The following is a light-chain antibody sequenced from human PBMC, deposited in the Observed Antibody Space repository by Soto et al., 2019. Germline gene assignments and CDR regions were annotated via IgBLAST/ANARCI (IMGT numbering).Light chain of an antibody. Sequence: QSALTQPRSASGSPGQSVTISCTGTSSDVGNYDYVSWYQQHPGKAPKLMIYDVNKRPSGVPDRFSGSKSGNTASLTISELHADDESDYYCCSFAGGYIYVFGTGTKVTVL. V-gene: IGLV2-11*01. CDR2: DVN. J-gene: IGLJ1*01. CDR1: SSDVGNYDY. CDR3: CSFAGGYIYV.